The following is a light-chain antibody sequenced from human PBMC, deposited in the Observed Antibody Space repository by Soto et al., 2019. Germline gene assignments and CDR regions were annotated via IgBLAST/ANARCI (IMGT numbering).Light chain of an antibody. CDR2: DAS. CDR3: QQHDDYSHAT. V-gene: IGKV1-5*01. Sequence: DIQMTQSPSTLSASVGDRVTISCRASQDISSFLAWYQHKPGKAPKLLIYDASTLQTGVPSRFRGSGFGTEFTLTIGGLQPDDFATYYCQQHDDYSHATFGQGTKVEIK. CDR1: QDISSF. J-gene: IGKJ2*01.